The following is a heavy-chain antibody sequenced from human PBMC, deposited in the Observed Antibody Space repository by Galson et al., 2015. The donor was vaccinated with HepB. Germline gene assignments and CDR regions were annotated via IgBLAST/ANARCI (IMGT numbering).Heavy chain of an antibody. V-gene: IGHV5-10-1*01. CDR2: IDPSDSYT. D-gene: IGHD6-13*01. Sequence: QSGAEVKKPGESLRISCKGSGYSFTSYWISWERQMPGKGLEWMGRIDPSDSYTNYSPSFQGHFTISADKSISTAYLQWISLKASDTAMYYCARPSHDSSSLSVAYAEYFQHWGQGTLVTVSS. CDR3: ARPSHDSSSLSVAYAEYFQH. CDR1: GYSFTSYW. J-gene: IGHJ1*01.